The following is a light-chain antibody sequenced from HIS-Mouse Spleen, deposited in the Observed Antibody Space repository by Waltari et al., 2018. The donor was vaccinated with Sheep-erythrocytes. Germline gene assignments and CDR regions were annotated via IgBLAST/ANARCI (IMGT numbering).Light chain of an antibody. CDR2: DAS. CDR3: QQRSNWYT. CDR1: QSVSRY. Sequence: EILLTQSPATLSLSPVERDTLSCRAIQSVSRYLAWYQQKPGQAPRLLIYDASNMATGIPARFSGSVSGTDFTLTISRLEPEDFAVYYCQQRSNWYTFGQGTKLEIK. V-gene: IGKV3-11*01. J-gene: IGKJ2*01.